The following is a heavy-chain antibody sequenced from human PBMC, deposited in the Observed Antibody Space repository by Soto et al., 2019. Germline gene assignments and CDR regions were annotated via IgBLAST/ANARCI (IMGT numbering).Heavy chain of an antibody. CDR2: MNPHSGET. V-gene: IGHV1-8*01. CDR3: ARGSPGPVDH. Sequence: QVQLVQSGAEVRRPGASVKVSCKASGYSFTSLHFNWVRQATGQGLEWIGWMNPHSGETGYAQRFQGRVTMTMDISLSTAYMELRSLTSHDTAVYFCARGSPGPVDHWGQGTLVTVSS. J-gene: IGHJ4*02. CDR1: GYSFTSLH. D-gene: IGHD3-10*01.